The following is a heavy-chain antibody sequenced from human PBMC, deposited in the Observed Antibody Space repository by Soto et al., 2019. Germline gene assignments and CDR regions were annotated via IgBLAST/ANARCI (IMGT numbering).Heavy chain of an antibody. Sequence: SVKVSCKASGCAFSSSPISWVRQAPGQGLEWMGGIIPIFGTANYAQKFQGRVTITADESTSTAYMELSSLRAEDTAVYYCARDPAHSSSWYYFDYWGQGTLVTVSS. D-gene: IGHD6-13*01. V-gene: IGHV1-69*13. CDR2: IIPIFGTA. CDR3: ARDPAHSSSWYYFDY. J-gene: IGHJ4*02. CDR1: GCAFSSSP.